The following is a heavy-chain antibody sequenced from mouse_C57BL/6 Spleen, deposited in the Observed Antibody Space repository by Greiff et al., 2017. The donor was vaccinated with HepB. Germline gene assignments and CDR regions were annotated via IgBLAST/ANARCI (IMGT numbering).Heavy chain of an antibody. CDR2: ISYDGSN. CDR3: ARDQGWLLVY. Sequence: EVKLQESGPGLVKPSQSLSLTCSVTGYSITSGYYWNWIRQFPGNKLEWMGYISYDGSNNYNPSLKNRISITRDTSKNQFFLKLNSVTTEDTATYYCARDQGWLLVYWGQGTLVTVSA. V-gene: IGHV3-6*01. J-gene: IGHJ3*01. D-gene: IGHD2-3*01. CDR1: GYSITSGYY.